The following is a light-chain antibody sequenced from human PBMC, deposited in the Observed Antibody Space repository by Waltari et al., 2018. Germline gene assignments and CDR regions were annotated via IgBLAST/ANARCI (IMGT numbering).Light chain of an antibody. Sequence: QSVLTQPPSASGTPGQRVTISRSGSSSNIGSNPVYWYQQHPGRAPTLLIYRNNQRPSGVPDRFSGSKSGTSASLAISGLRSEDEAHYYCAAWDDSLEEVFGGGTKLTVL. CDR3: AAWDDSLEEV. CDR2: RNN. CDR1: SSNIGSNP. J-gene: IGLJ2*01. V-gene: IGLV1-47*01.